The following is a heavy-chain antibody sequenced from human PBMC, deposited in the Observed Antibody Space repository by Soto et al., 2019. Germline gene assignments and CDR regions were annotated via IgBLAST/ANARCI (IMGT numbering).Heavy chain of an antibody. Sequence: GESLKISCQGSGYSFTSYWIGWVRQMPGKGLEWMGIIYPGDSDTRYSPSFQGQVTISADKSISTAYLQWSSLKASDTAMYYCARDPGYCSGGSCYNFDYWGQGTLVTVSS. J-gene: IGHJ4*02. D-gene: IGHD2-15*01. CDR2: IYPGDSDT. CDR3: ARDPGYCSGGSCYNFDY. V-gene: IGHV5-51*01. CDR1: GYSFTSYW.